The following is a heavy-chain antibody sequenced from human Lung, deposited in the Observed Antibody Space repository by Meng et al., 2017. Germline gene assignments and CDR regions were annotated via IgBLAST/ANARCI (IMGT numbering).Heavy chain of an antibody. CDR1: GGSFSDYY. CDR3: ARGPTTMAHDFDY. D-gene: IGHD4-11*01. J-gene: IGHJ4*02. V-gene: IGHV4-34*01. CDR2: INHSGST. Sequence: QGQLQQWGAGLLKPSETLSLTCVVSGGSFSDYYWSWIRQPPGKWLEWIGEINHSGSTNYNPSLESRATISVDTSQNNLSLKLSSVTAADSAVYYCARGPTTMAHDFDYWGQGTLVTVSS.